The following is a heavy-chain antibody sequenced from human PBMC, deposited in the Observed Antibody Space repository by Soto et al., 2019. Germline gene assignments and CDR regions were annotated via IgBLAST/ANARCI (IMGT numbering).Heavy chain of an antibody. Sequence: EVQLLESGGGLVQPGGSLGLSCAASGFTFSNYAMSWVRQAPGKGLEWVSGIGASGDGTYYADSVKGRFIISRDNSKNTRHLQMNSLRAEDTAVYYCAVRKTGSYFDYWGQGTLVTVSS. CDR1: GFTFSNYA. J-gene: IGHJ4*02. CDR3: AVRKTGSYFDY. CDR2: IGASGDGT. D-gene: IGHD1-26*01. V-gene: IGHV3-23*01.